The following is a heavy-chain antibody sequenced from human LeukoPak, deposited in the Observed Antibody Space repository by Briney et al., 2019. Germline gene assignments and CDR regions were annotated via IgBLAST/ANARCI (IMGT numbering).Heavy chain of an antibody. J-gene: IGHJ4*02. V-gene: IGHV3-21*01. Sequence: TTGGSLRLSCAASGFTFSSYSMNWVRQAPGKGLEWVSSISSSSSYIYYADSVKGRFTISGDNAKNSLYLQMNSLRAEDTAVYYCARDLDYYDILTGYDYWGQGTLVTVSS. CDR2: ISSSSSYI. CDR1: GFTFSSYS. CDR3: ARDLDYYDILTGYDY. D-gene: IGHD3-9*01.